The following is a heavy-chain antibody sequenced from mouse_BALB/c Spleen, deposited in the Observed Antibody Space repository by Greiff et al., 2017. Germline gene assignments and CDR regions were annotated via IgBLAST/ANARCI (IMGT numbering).Heavy chain of an antibody. CDR1: GYTFTSYW. CDR2: INPSTGYT. CDR3: ARSWFGFDY. V-gene: IGHV1-7*01. Sequence: VQLQQSGAELAKPGASVKMSCKASGYTFTSYWMHWVKQRPGQGLEWIGYINPSTGYTEYNQKFKDKATLTADKSSSTAYMQLSSLTSEDSAVYYCARSWFGFDYWGQGTTLTVSS. D-gene: IGHD1-1*02. J-gene: IGHJ2*01.